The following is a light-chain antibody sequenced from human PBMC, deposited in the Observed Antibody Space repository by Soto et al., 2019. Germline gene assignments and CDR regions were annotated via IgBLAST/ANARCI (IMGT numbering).Light chain of an antibody. Sequence: EVVMTQSPATLSVSPGERATLSCRASETVATNLAWYQQKPGQAPRLLISGASTRAAGISDRFRGSGSGTEFTLTISSLRSEDSAIYYCHQRSDWSITFGGGTEVEI. CDR3: HQRSDWSIT. V-gene: IGKV3-15*01. J-gene: IGKJ4*01. CDR2: GAS. CDR1: ETVATN.